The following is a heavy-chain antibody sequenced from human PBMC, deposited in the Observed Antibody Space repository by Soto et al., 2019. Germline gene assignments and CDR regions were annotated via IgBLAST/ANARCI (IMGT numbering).Heavy chain of an antibody. V-gene: IGHV4-59*01. CDR3: ASSTSEFFGGSFDI. CDR2: IYYSGST. CDR1: GGSISSCC. D-gene: IGHD2-2*01. J-gene: IGHJ3*02. Sequence: SETLSLTCTVSGGSISSCCWSWIRKPPGKGLEWIGYIYYSGSTNYNPSLKSRVTISVDTSKNQFSLKLSSVTAADTAVYYCASSTSEFFGGSFDIWGQGTIVTV.